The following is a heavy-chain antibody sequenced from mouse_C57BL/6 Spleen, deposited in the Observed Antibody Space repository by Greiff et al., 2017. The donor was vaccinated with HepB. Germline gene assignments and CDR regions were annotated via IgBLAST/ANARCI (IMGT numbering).Heavy chain of an antibody. J-gene: IGHJ4*01. CDR3: ARYDDAMDY. V-gene: IGHV7-3*01. CDR2: IRNKANGYTT. Sequence: EVQLVESGGGLVQPGGSLSLSCAASGFTFTDYYMSWVRQPPGKALEWLGFIRNKANGYTTEYSASVKGRFTISSDNSQSILYLQMNALRAEDSATYYCARYDDAMDYWGQGTSVTVSS. CDR1: GFTFTDYY.